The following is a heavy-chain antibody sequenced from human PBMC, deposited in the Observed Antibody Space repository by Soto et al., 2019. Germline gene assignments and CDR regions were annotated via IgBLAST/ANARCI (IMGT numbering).Heavy chain of an antibody. Sequence: PGGSLRLSCAASGFTFSSYSMNWVRQAPGKGLEWVSSISSSSSYIYYADSVKGRFTISRDNAKNSLYLQTNSLRAEDTAVYYCAGLMVYGRDWFDPWGQGTLVTVSS. D-gene: IGHD2-8*01. J-gene: IGHJ5*02. V-gene: IGHV3-21*01. CDR1: GFTFSSYS. CDR3: AGLMVYGRDWFDP. CDR2: ISSSSSYI.